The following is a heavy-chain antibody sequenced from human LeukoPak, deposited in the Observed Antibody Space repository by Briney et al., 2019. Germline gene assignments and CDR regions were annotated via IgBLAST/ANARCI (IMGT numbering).Heavy chain of an antibody. V-gene: IGHV3-23*01. CDR3: AKSRWLQSFGIDY. CDR1: GFTFSSYE. J-gene: IGHJ4*02. D-gene: IGHD5-24*01. CDR2: ISGSGGST. Sequence: PGGSLRLSCAASGFTFSSYEMNWVRQAPGKGLEWVSAISGSGGSTYYADSVKGRFTISRDNSKNTLYLQMNSLRAEDTAVYYCAKSRWLQSFGIDYWGQGTLVTVSS.